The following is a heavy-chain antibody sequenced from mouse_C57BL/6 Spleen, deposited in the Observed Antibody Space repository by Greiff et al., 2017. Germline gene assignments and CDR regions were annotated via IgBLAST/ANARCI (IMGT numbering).Heavy chain of an antibody. V-gene: IGHV5-12*01. Sequence: EVHLVESGGGLVQPGGSLKLSCAASGFTFSDYYMYWVRQTPEKRLEWVAYISNGGGSTYYPDTVKGRFTISRDNAKNTLYLQMSRLKSEDTAMYYCARQGNYHAMDYWGQGTSVTVSS. CDR2: ISNGGGST. J-gene: IGHJ4*01. CDR3: ARQGNYHAMDY. CDR1: GFTFSDYY.